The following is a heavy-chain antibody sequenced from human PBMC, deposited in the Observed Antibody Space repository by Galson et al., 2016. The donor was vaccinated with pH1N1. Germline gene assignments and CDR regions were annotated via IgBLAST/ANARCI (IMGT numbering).Heavy chain of an antibody. CDR3: ARDSCTGGSCYFVPDY. CDR2: INPNSRDT. CDR1: GYSFTAYY. V-gene: IGHV1-2*02. J-gene: IGHJ4*02. Sequence: SVKVSCKASGYSFTAYYIHWLRQAPGQGPEWMGWINPNSRDTNYAQKYAQRCQDRVTMTRDTSISTAYMELTGLTSDDTAVYFCARDSCTGGSCYFVPDYWGQGTLVTVSS. D-gene: IGHD2-15*01.